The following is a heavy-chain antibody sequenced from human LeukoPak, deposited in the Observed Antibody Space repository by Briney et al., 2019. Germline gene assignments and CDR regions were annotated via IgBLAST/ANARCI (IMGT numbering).Heavy chain of an antibody. J-gene: IGHJ5*02. D-gene: IGHD3-9*01. CDR1: GGSFGGYY. CDR3: ARARLRYFDWLEWFDP. Sequence: SETLSLTCAVYGGSFGGYYWSWIRQPPGKGLEWIGEINHSGSTNYNPSLKSRVTISVDTSKNQFSLKLSSVTAADTAVYYCARARLRYFDWLEWFDPWGQGTLVTVSS. V-gene: IGHV4-34*01. CDR2: INHSGST.